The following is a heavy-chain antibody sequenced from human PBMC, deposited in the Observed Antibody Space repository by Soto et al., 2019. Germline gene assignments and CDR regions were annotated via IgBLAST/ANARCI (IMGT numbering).Heavy chain of an antibody. J-gene: IGHJ5*02. CDR1: GFTFSSYG. CDR2: ISYDGSNK. Sequence: PGGSLRLSCAASGFTFSSYGMHWVRQAPGKGLEWVAVISYDGSNKYYADSVKGRFTISRDNAKNSLYLQMNSLRDEDTAVYYCAREAPTDLNWFDPWGQGTLVTVSS. V-gene: IGHV3-30*03. CDR3: AREAPTDLNWFDP. D-gene: IGHD4-17*01.